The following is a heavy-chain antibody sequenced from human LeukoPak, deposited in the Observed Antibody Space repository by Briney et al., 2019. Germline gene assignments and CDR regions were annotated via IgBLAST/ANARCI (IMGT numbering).Heavy chain of an antibody. D-gene: IGHD2-21*01. V-gene: IGHV3-23*01. CDR2: ISGSGGST. CDR3: AKKEPRDYLRLVVILSVGYYFDY. Sequence: GGSLRLSCAASGFTFSSYAMSWVRQAPGKGLEWVSAISGSGGSTYYADSVKGRFTISRDNSKNTLYLQMNSLRAEDTAVYYCAKKEPRDYLRLVVILSVGYYFDYWGQGTLVTVSS. CDR1: GFTFSSYA. J-gene: IGHJ4*02.